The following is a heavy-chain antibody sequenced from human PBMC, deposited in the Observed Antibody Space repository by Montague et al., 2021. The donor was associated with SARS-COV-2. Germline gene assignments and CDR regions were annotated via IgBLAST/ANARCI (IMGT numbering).Heavy chain of an antibody. Sequence: SLRLSCAASGFTFSTYWMYWIRQVPGKGLAWVSRINPDGNATTYADSVKGRFTISRDNPKNILYLQMNSLRGEDTAVYYCARSNLHDYTDYWGRVHRVTVS. CDR2: INPDGNAT. CDR3: ARSNLHDYTDY. V-gene: IGHV3-74*01. J-gene: IGHJ4*02. D-gene: IGHD4/OR15-4a*01. CDR1: GFTFSTYW.